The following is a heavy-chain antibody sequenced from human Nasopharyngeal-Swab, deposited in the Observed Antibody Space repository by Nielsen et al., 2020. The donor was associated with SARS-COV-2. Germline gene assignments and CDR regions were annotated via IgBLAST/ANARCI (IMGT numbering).Heavy chain of an antibody. J-gene: IGHJ6*02. V-gene: IGHV4-39*01. D-gene: IGHD3-22*01. CDR3: ARLPWTYYYDSSGFYSRYYYYGMDA. Sequence: SETLSLTCTVSGGSISSSSYYWGWIRQPPGTGLEWIGSIYYSGSTYYNPSLKSRVTISVDTSKNQFSLKLSSVTAADTAVYYCARLPWTYYYDSSGFYSRYYYYGMDAWGQGTTVTVSS. CDR2: IYYSGST. CDR1: GGSISSSSYY.